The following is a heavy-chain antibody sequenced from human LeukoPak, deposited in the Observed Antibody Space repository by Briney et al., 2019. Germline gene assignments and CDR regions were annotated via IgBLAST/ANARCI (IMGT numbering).Heavy chain of an antibody. Sequence: PSETLSRTCTVSGGSISGFYWGWIRQPPGKGLEWIGFIYYSGSANYNPSLKSRVTMSVDMSKNQFSLKLSSMTAADTAVYYCARDWSGLNWFDPWGQGTLVTVSS. CDR3: ARDWSGLNWFDP. J-gene: IGHJ5*02. CDR1: GGSISGFY. V-gene: IGHV4-59*01. D-gene: IGHD3-3*01. CDR2: IYYSGSA.